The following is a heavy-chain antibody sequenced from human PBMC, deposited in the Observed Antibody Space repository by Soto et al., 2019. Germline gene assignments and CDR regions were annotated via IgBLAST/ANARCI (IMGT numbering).Heavy chain of an antibody. D-gene: IGHD1-26*01. J-gene: IGHJ5*02. CDR3: ARVELGWFDP. Sequence: SETLSLTCTVSGGSISSYYWSWIRQPPGKGLEWIGYIYYSGSTNYNPSLKSRVTISVDTSKNQFSLKLSSVTATDTAVYYCARVELGWFDPWGQGTLVTVSS. CDR1: GGSISSYY. CDR2: IYYSGST. V-gene: IGHV4-59*01.